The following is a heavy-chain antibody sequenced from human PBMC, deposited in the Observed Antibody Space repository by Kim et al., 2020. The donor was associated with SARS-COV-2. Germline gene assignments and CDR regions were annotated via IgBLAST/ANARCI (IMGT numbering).Heavy chain of an antibody. CDR3: ASNTVSSEPLARFDY. CDR1: GYTFTSYA. V-gene: IGHV1-3*01. Sequence: ASVKVSCKASGYTFTSYAMHWVRQAPGQRLEWMGWINAGNGNTKYSQKFQGRVTITRDTSASTAYMELSSLRSEDTAVYYCASNTVSSEPLARFDYWGQGTLVTVSS. J-gene: IGHJ4*02. CDR2: INAGNGNT. D-gene: IGHD6-19*01.